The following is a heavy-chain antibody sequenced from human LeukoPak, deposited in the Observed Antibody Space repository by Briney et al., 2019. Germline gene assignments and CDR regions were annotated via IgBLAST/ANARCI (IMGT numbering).Heavy chain of an antibody. Sequence: GGSLRLSCAASGFTFSDYAMSWVRQAPGKGLEWVSSISSTSSYSYNADSLKGRFTISRDNAKNSLYLQMNSLRAEDTAVYYCASSIAVAGTLDYWGQGTLVTVSS. CDR1: GFTFSDYA. CDR2: ISSTSSYS. D-gene: IGHD6-19*01. CDR3: ASSIAVAGTLDY. V-gene: IGHV3-21*04. J-gene: IGHJ4*02.